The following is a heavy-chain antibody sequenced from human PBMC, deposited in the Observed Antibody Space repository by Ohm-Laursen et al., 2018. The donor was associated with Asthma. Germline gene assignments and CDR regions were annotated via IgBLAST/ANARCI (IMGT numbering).Heavy chain of an antibody. Sequence: SSVKVSCKTSGGTFSSYAISWVRQAPGQGLEWMGGIIPILRTANYAQNFRGRVTITADESTSTAYMDLSSLRSEDTAVYYCARGRYDSSDYDLYGLDVWGQGTTVTVSS. V-gene: IGHV1-69*01. CDR1: GGTFSSYA. CDR3: ARGRYDSSDYDLYGLDV. J-gene: IGHJ6*02. CDR2: IIPILRTA. D-gene: IGHD3-22*01.